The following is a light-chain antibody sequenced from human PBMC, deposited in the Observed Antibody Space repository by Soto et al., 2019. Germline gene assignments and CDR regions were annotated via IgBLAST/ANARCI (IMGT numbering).Light chain of an antibody. V-gene: IGLV1-44*01. Sequence: QSVLTQPPSASGTPGQRVTISCSGSRSNIGSNTVNWYQQLPGTAPKLLIHSNNQRPTGVPDRFSGAKSGTSASLAISGLQSEDEAEYYCAAWDDSLNALVFGGGTKLTVL. CDR1: RSNIGSNT. J-gene: IGLJ3*02. CDR3: AAWDDSLNALV. CDR2: SNN.